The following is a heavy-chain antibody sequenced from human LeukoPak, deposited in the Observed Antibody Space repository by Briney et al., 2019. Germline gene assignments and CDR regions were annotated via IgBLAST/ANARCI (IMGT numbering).Heavy chain of an antibody. V-gene: IGHV4-39*01. D-gene: IGHD2-2*01. J-gene: IGHJ6*02. CDR3: ARLSPSYCSSTSCYYYGMDV. CDR1: GGSISSSSYS. Sequence: PSETLSLTCTVSGGSISSSSYSWGWIRQPPGKGLEWIGSIYYSGSTYYNPSLKSRVTISVDTSKNQFSLKLSSVTAADTAVYYCARLSPSYCSSTSCYYYGMDVWGQGTTVTVSS. CDR2: IYYSGST.